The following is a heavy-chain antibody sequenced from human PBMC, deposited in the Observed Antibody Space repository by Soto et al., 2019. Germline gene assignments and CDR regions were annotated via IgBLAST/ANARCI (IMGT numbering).Heavy chain of an antibody. D-gene: IGHD2-2*01. CDR3: ARDKGGERTSCYPCNWFDP. Sequence: PSETLSLTCTVSGGSIGSSSYYWGWIRQPPGKGLEWIGSIYYSGSTYYNPSLKSRVTISVDTSKNQFSLKLSSVTAADTAVYYCARDKGGERTSCYPCNWFDPWGQGTLVTVSS. V-gene: IGHV4-39*02. J-gene: IGHJ5*02. CDR1: GGSIGSSSYY. CDR2: IYYSGST.